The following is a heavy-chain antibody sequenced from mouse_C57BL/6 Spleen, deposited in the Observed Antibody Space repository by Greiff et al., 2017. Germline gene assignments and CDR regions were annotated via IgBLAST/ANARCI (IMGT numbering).Heavy chain of an antibody. J-gene: IGHJ4*01. CDR2: INPSNGGT. V-gene: IGHV1-53*01. Sequence: VQLQQSGPELVKPGASVKISCKASGYTFTSYWMHWVKQRPGQGLEWIGNINPSNGGTNYNEKFKSKATLTVDKSSSTAYMQLSSLTSEDSAVYYCARPDSYYYAMDYWGQGTSVTVSS. CDR1: GYTFTSYW. CDR3: ARPDSYYYAMDY.